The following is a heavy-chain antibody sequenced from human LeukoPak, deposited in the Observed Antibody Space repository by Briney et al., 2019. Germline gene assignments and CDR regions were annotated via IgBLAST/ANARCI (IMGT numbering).Heavy chain of an antibody. D-gene: IGHD3-10*01. CDR1: VVSISCYY. J-gene: IGHJ6*03. V-gene: IGHV4-59*01. CDR3: AKTRTNMVRGVLYYYYING. Sequence: SETLSLTCTVSVVSISCYYWSAVRQPPGKGLEWIGYIYYSGSTNYNPSLKSRVTISVDTSKNQFSLKLSSVTAADTAVYYCAKTRTNMVRGVLYYYYINGCSKGTTVTVSS. CDR2: IYYSGST.